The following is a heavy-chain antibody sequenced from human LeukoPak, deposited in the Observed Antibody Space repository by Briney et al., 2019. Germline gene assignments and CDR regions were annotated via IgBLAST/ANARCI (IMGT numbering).Heavy chain of an antibody. D-gene: IGHD3-10*01. Sequence: SETLSLTCADYGGSFSGYYWSWIRQPPGKGLEWIGEINHSGSTNYNPSLKSRVTISVDTSKNQFSLKLSSVTAADTAVYYCARASRYYGSGSSFDYWGQGTLVTVSS. J-gene: IGHJ4*02. CDR2: INHSGST. V-gene: IGHV4-34*01. CDR3: ARASRYYGSGSSFDY. CDR1: GGSFSGYY.